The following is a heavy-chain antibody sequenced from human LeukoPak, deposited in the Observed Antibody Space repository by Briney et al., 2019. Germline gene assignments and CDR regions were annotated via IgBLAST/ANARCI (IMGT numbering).Heavy chain of an antibody. J-gene: IGHJ4*02. V-gene: IGHV4-59*01. Sequence: PSETLSLTCSVSGGSISSSYWSWIRQPPGKGLEWIGYIYYSGSTNYNPSLTSRVTASIHTSKNQFSLKLSSVTAADTAVYYCARAGNTGDYFDYWGQGTLVTVSS. CDR2: IYYSGST. CDR1: GGSISSSY. D-gene: IGHD1/OR15-1a*01. CDR3: ARAGNTGDYFDY.